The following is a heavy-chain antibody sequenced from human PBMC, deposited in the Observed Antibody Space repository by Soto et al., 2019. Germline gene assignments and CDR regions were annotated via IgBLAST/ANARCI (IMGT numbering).Heavy chain of an antibody. CDR3: ATTAGDSLYYVDS. CDR1: GGSISRGPYY. V-gene: IGHV4-31*03. CDR2: IYNRGNT. J-gene: IGHJ4*01. Sequence: TLSLTCTVSGGSISRGPYYRTWIRPPPERGLGWVGYIYNRGNTYYNPSPQSRGFISVDTSKNQFSPQLSSVAAADPAIYFCATTAGDSLYYVDSWGQGTLVTVSS. D-gene: IGHD4-17*01.